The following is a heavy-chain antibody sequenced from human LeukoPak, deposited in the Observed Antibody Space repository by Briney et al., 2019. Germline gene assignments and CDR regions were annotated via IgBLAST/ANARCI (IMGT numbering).Heavy chain of an antibody. D-gene: IGHD3-22*01. J-gene: IGHJ4*02. V-gene: IGHV3-23*01. CDR1: GFTFSSYA. Sequence: PGGSLRLSCAASGFTFSSYAMSWVRQAPGKGLEWVSAVSGSGGSTYYADSVKGRFTISRDNSKNTLYLQMNSLRAEDTAVYYCAKVSMIVVVPYFDYWGQGTLVTVSS. CDR2: VSGSGGST. CDR3: AKVSMIVVVPYFDY.